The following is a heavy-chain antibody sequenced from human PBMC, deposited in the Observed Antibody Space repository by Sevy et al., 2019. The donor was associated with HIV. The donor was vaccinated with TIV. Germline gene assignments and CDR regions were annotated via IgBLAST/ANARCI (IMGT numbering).Heavy chain of an antibody. D-gene: IGHD2-8*01. CDR1: GFTFSKYS. J-gene: IGHJ4*02. CDR2: LSFGWGEI. Sequence: GGSLRLSCAASGFTFSKYSMSWVRQPPGKGLEWVSTLSFGWGEINYADSVKGRFTISRDNSKGSVYLQMNNLRPEDTAVYYCAREGCTKPHDYWGQGTLVTFSS. CDR3: AREGCTKPHDY. V-gene: IGHV3-23*01.